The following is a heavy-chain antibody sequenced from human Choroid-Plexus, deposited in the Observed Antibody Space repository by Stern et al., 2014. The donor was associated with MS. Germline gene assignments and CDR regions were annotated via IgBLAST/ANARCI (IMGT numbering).Heavy chain of an antibody. CDR1: GYTFTSHY. J-gene: IGHJ5*02. Sequence: VQLVESGAEVKKPGASVTVSCKASGYTFTSHYIHWVRQAPGQGLEWLGIFNPHGGTTSSAPQFQGKLTMTTDTSTSQVKLHLSSLRSDDTAVYYCARGFVTTENWFDHWGQGTLVTVSS. V-gene: IGHV1-46*01. D-gene: IGHD1-14*01. CDR2: FNPHGGTT. CDR3: ARGFVTTENWFDH.